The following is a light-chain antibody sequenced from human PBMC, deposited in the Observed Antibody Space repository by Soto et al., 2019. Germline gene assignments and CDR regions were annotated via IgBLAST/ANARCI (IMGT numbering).Light chain of an antibody. CDR3: QQART. CDR1: QSVSSY. V-gene: IGKV3-11*01. Sequence: EIVLTQSPATLSLSPGERATLSCRASQSVSSYLAWYQQKPGQAPRLLIYDASNRATGIPARFSGRGSGTDFTRTISSLETEDAAVYYCQQARTFGQGTKVEIK. CDR2: DAS. J-gene: IGKJ1*01.